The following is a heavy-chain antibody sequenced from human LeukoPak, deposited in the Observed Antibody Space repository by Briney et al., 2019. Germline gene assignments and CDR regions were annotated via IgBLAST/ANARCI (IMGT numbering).Heavy chain of an antibody. V-gene: IGHV3-74*01. CDR2: INSDGSST. CDR3: AKTYYYDSSVQPFDY. J-gene: IGHJ4*02. CDR1: GFTFSSYW. Sequence: GRSLRLSCAASGFTFSSYWMHWVRQAPGKGLVWVSRINSDGSSTSYADSVKGRFTIPRDNAKNTLYLQMNSLRAEDTAVYYCAKTYYYDSSVQPFDYWGQGTLVTVSS. D-gene: IGHD3-22*01.